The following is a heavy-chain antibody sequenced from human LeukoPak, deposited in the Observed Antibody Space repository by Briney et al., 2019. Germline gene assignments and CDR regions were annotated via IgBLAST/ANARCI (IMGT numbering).Heavy chain of an antibody. V-gene: IGHV3-11*01. Sequence: PGGSLRLSCAASGFTFSDYYMSWIRQAPGKGLEWVSYISSSGSTIYYADSVKGRFTISRDNAKNSLYLQMNSLRAEDTAVYYCARDSFPPHYYYDSSGGFDYWGQGTLVTVSS. J-gene: IGHJ4*02. CDR3: ARDSFPPHYYYDSSGGFDY. D-gene: IGHD3-22*01. CDR2: ISSSGSTI. CDR1: GFTFSDYY.